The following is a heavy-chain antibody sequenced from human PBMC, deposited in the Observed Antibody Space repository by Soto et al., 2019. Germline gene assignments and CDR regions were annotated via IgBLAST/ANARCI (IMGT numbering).Heavy chain of an antibody. J-gene: IGHJ6*02. CDR3: ARPIGRVATGRKYYYYDMDC. CDR2: IYPGDSDT. Sequence: PGESLKISCKGSGYSFTSYWIGWVRQMPGKGLEWMGIIYPGDSDTRYSPSFQGQVTISADKSISTAYLQWSSLKASDTAMYYCARPIGRVATGRKYYYYDMDCWGQGTRVAASS. CDR1: GYSFTSYW. D-gene: IGHD5-12*01. V-gene: IGHV5-51*01.